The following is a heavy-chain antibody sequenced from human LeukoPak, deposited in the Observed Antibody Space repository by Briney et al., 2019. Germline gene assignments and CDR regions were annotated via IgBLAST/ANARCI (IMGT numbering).Heavy chain of an antibody. V-gene: IGHV3-30-3*01. CDR3: ARAEGITMVRGVIIPPDC. J-gene: IGHJ4*02. Sequence: GGSLRLSCAASGFTFSSYAMHWVRQAPGKGLEWVAVISYDGSNKYYADSVKGRFTISRDNSKNTLYLQMNSLRAEDTAVYYCARAEGITMVRGVIIPPDCWGQGTLVTVSS. D-gene: IGHD3-10*01. CDR1: GFTFSSYA. CDR2: ISYDGSNK.